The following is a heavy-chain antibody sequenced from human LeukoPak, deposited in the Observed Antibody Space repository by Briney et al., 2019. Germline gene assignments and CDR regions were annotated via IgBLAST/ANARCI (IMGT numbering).Heavy chain of an antibody. V-gene: IGHV3-48*01. CDR3: ARVWGDYSNTDY. CDR2: ISSSGDTI. J-gene: IGHJ4*02. Sequence: GGSLRLSCAASGFTFSSYPMIWVRQAPGKGLECISYISSSGDTIHYADSVKGRFTSSRDNAKNSLYLQMNSLRAEDTAVYYCARVWGDYSNTDYWGQGTLVTVSS. D-gene: IGHD4-11*01. CDR1: GFTFSSYP.